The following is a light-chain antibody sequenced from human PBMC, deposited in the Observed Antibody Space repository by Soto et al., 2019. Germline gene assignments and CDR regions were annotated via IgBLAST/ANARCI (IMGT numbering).Light chain of an antibody. J-gene: IGKJ1*01. Sequence: DLEMTQSPNSVSASVGDRVTVTCRASQAISNLLAWYRQKPGQAPKLLIYAASSLQSGVPSRFSGSGSGTDFTLTISSLQPDDFATYYCQQYNGYSGTFGQGTKVDIK. CDR2: AAS. V-gene: IGKV1-16*01. CDR1: QAISNL. CDR3: QQYNGYSGT.